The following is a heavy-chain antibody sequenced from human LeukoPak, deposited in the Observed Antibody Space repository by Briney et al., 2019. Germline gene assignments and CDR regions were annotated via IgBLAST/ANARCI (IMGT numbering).Heavy chain of an antibody. CDR2: IKQDGSEK. CDR1: GFTFSNYW. V-gene: IGHV3-7*02. CDR3: ARGYGNYGY. D-gene: IGHD4-11*01. Sequence: GGTLRHSCAASGFTFSNYWMSRVRPAPGKGLEWVANIKQDGSEKYYVDSVKGRFTISRDNAKNSLYLQMNSLRAEDTAVYYCARGYGNYGYWGQGTLVTVSS. J-gene: IGHJ4*02.